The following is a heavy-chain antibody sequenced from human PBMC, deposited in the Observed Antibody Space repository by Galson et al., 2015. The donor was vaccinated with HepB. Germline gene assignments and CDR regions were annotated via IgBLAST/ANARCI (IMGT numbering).Heavy chain of an antibody. CDR1: GFNFSDYY. J-gene: IGHJ5*01. Sequence: SLRLSCAASGFNFSDYYMTWIRQSPVKGLEWVPHITHTSSYTNYADSVQGRFTISRDNAKNSLFLQMNSLGAEDTAVYYCARVTKSSRMTFDSWGQGILVTVSS. V-gene: IGHV3-11*05. CDR3: ARVTKSSRMTFDS. D-gene: IGHD6-13*01. CDR2: ITHTSSYT.